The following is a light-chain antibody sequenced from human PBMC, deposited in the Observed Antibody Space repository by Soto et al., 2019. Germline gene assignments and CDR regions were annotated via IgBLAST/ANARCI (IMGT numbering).Light chain of an antibody. V-gene: IGLV2-14*01. CDR2: EVS. CDR3: SSYTSSSTYV. Sequence: SALTQPASVSGSAGQSITISCTETSSDVGGYNYVSWYQQHPGKAPKLMIYEVSNRPSGVSNRFSGSKSGNTASLTISGLQAEDEADYYCSSYTSSSTYVFGTGTKVTVL. CDR1: SSDVGGYNY. J-gene: IGLJ1*01.